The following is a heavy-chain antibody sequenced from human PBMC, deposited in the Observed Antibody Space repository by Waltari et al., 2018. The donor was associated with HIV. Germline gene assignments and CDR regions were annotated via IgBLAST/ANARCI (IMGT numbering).Heavy chain of an antibody. CDR2: VNTNGGGT. Sequence: VHLLQSGAEMGKHGASVTVSCTTSGYTFTNFYIHWVRQAPGQGLVWVGMVNTNGGGTLCSEAFPSRLTLSADTSTNTAYLHLTDLTPEDAATYFCGRGTTDYINYWGQGSLVTVSS. D-gene: IGHD4-4*01. V-gene: IGHV1-46*03. CDR1: GYTFTNFY. J-gene: IGHJ4*02. CDR3: GRGTTDYINY.